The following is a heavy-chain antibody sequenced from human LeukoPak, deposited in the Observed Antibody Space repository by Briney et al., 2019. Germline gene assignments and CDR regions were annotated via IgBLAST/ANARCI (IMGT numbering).Heavy chain of an antibody. V-gene: IGHV3-21*01. CDR3: ARGRYCSSTSCYMGGDY. D-gene: IGHD2-2*02. Sequence: GGPLRLSCAASGFTFSSYSMNWVRQAPGKGLEWVSSISSSSSYIYYADSVKGRFTISRDNAKNSLYLQMNSLRAEDTAVYYCARGRYCSSTSCYMGGDYWGQGTLVTVSS. CDR1: GFTFSSYS. J-gene: IGHJ4*02. CDR2: ISSSSSYI.